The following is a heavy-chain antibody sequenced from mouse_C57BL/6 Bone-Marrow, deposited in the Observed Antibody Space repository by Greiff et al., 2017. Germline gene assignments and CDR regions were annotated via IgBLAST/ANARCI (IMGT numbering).Heavy chain of an antibody. V-gene: IGHV1-63*01. CDR1: GYTFTNYW. D-gene: IGHD2-3*01. CDR2: IYPGGGYT. J-gene: IGHJ3*01. CDR3: ARLRDGYPAWFAY. Sequence: VQLQESGAELVRPGTSVKMSCKASGYTFTNYWIGWAKQRPGHGLEWIGDIYPGGGYTNYNEKFKGKATLTADKSSSTAYMQFSSLTSEDSAIYYCARLRDGYPAWFAYWGQGTLVTVSA.